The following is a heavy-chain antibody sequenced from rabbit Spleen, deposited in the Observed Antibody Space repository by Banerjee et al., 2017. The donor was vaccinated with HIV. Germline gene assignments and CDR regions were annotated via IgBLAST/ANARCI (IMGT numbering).Heavy chain of an antibody. V-gene: IGHV1S40*01. CDR3: ARDSGTSFSSYGMDL. Sequence: QSLEESGGDLVKPGASLTLTCTASGFSFSAGYYMCWVRQAPGKGLEWIGYIVPIFGVTYYANWVNGRFTISSHNAQNTLYLQLNSLTVADTATYFCARDSGTSFSSYGMDLWGQGTLVTVS. J-gene: IGHJ6*01. CDR2: IVPIFGVT. CDR1: GFSFSAGYY. D-gene: IGHD8-1*01.